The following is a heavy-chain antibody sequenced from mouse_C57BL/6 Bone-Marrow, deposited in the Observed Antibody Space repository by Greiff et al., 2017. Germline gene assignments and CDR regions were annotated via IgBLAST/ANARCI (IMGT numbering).Heavy chain of an antibody. CDR2: INPSSGYT. CDR3: AIPLLLLRYRAWFAY. Sequence: QVQLQQSGAELAKPGASVKLSCKASGYTFTSYWMHWVKQRPGQGLEWIGYINPSSGYTKYNQKFKDKATLTADQSSSTAYMQLSSLTYEDSAVYYCAIPLLLLRYRAWFAYWGQGTLVTVSA. CDR1: GYTFTSYW. V-gene: IGHV1-7*01. J-gene: IGHJ3*01. D-gene: IGHD1-1*01.